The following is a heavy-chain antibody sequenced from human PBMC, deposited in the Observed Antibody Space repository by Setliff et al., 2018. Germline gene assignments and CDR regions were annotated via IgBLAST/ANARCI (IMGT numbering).Heavy chain of an antibody. V-gene: IGHV3-15*01. CDR3: TTAHYTGNSRTLDF. CDR2: IKSEIAGRTT. CDR1: GFTFSEEW. D-gene: IGHD1-26*01. Sequence: PGGSLRLSCAASGFTFSEEWMSWVRQAPGKGLEWIGRIKSEIAGRTTDYGAPVKGRFTISRDDSKNTLLLQMNNLKTEDTALYYCTTAHYTGNSRTLDFWGPGTLVTVSS. J-gene: IGHJ4*02.